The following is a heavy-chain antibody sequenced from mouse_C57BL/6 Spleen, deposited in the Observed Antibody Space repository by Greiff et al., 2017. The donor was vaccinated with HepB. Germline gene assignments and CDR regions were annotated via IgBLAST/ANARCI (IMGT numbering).Heavy chain of an antibody. CDR3: ASELGPFAY. Sequence: EVKLEESGPGLVKPSQSLSLTCSVTGYSITSGYYWNWIRQFPGNKLEWMGYISYDGSNNYNPSLKNRISITRDTSKNQFFLKLNSVTTEDTATYYCASELGPFAYWGQGTLVTVSA. CDR1: GYSITSGYY. J-gene: IGHJ3*01. V-gene: IGHV3-6*01. CDR2: ISYDGSN. D-gene: IGHD4-1*01.